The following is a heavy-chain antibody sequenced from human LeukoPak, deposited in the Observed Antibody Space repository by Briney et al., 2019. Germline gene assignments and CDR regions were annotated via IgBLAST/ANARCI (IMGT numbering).Heavy chain of an antibody. D-gene: IGHD6-19*01. J-gene: IGHJ6*02. Sequence: ASVKVSCKASGYTFTSYDINWVRQATGQGHEWMGYMNPNSGNTGYAQKFQGRATMTRNTSISTAYMELSSLRSEDTAVYYCARAGRGSGWPHYYYYGMHVWGQGTTVTVSS. CDR3: ARAGRGSGWPHYYYYGMHV. CDR1: GYTFTSYD. CDR2: MNPNSGNT. V-gene: IGHV1-8*01.